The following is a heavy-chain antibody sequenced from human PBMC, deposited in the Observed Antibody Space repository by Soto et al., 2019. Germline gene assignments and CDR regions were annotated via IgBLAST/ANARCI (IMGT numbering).Heavy chain of an antibody. J-gene: IGHJ3*02. CDR1: GFTFSRYW. CDR2: INIYGSST. D-gene: IGHD2-2*03. Sequence: GGSLRLSCAPSGFTFSRYWMHWVRQAPGKGLVWVSRINIYGSSTDYADSVKGRFTISRDNAKNTLYLQMNSLRVEDTAVYYCARGWIGDLNDAFDIWGQGTMVTVSS. CDR3: ARGWIGDLNDAFDI. V-gene: IGHV3-74*01.